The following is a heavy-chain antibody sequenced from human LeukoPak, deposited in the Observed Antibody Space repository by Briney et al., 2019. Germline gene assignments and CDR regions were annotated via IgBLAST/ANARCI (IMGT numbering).Heavy chain of an antibody. CDR1: GYTFTGYY. Sequence: ASVKVSCKASGYTFTGYYMHWVRQAPGQGLEWMGWINPNSGGTNYAQKFQGRDTMTRDTSISTAYMELSRLRSDDTAVYYCARGGHDFSGYSTWFDPWGQGTLVTVSS. J-gene: IGHJ5*02. CDR2: INPNSGGT. D-gene: IGHD3-3*01. V-gene: IGHV1-2*02. CDR3: ARGGHDFSGYSTWFDP.